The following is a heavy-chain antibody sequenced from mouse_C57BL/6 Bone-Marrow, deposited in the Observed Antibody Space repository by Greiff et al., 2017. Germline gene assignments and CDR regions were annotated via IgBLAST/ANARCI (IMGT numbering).Heavy chain of an antibody. Sequence: QVQLQQPGAELVMPGASVKLSCKASGYTFTSYWMHWVKQRPGQGLEWIGEIDPSDSYTNYNQKFKGKSTLTVDKSSSTAYMQLSSLTSEDSAVYYCARTGTMRYFDVWGTGTTVTVSS. CDR3: ARTGTMRYFDV. CDR2: IDPSDSYT. V-gene: IGHV1-69*01. J-gene: IGHJ1*03. D-gene: IGHD4-1*01. CDR1: GYTFTSYW.